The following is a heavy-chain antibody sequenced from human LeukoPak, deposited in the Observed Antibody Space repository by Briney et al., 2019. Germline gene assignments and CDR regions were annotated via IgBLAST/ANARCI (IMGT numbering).Heavy chain of an antibody. J-gene: IGHJ5*02. Sequence: WGSLRLSCAASGFTFSSYSMNWVRQAPGKGLEWVSSISSSSSYIYNADSVKGRFTISRDNAKNSLYLQMNSLRAEDTAVYYCAREAVGGFDPWGQGTLVTVSS. CDR1: GFTFSSYS. CDR2: ISSSSSYI. V-gene: IGHV3-21*01. CDR3: AREAVGGFDP. D-gene: IGHD3-16*01.